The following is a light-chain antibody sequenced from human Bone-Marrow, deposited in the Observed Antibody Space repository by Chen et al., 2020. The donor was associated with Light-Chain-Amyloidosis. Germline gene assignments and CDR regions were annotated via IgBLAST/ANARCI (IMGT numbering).Light chain of an antibody. CDR3: QQYGTSPLT. Sequence: EIVLTQSPGTLSLSPGEGANLSCRASQTISSNYLTWYQQKFGQAPRLLIYGSSSRATGIPDRFTGSESGTDFTLTINRLEPEDFAMYYCQQYGTSPLTFGGRTKVEIK. J-gene: IGKJ4*01. CDR2: GSS. V-gene: IGKV3-20*01. CDR1: QTISSNY.